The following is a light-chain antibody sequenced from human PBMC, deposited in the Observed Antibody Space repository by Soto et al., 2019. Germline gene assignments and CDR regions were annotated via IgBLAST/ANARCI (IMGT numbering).Light chain of an antibody. CDR3: CSYAGSYTPVV. CDR1: SSDVGGYNY. CDR2: DVS. V-gene: IGLV2-11*01. Sequence: QSALTQPRSVSGSPGQSVTISCTGTSSDVGGYNYVSWYQQHPGKAPKLMIYDVSKRPSGVPDRFSGSKSGNTASLTISGLQAEDEADYYCCSYAGSYTPVVFGGGTKLTVV. J-gene: IGLJ2*01.